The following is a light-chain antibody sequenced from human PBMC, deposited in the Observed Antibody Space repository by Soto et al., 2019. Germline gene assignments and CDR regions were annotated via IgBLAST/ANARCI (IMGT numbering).Light chain of an antibody. CDR1: QTVSSNY. V-gene: IGKV3-20*01. J-gene: IGKJ1*01. CDR3: QQYGSSPT. CDR2: GAS. Sequence: EIILTQSPDTLSLSPVERATLSFRASQTVSSNYLAWCQQRPGQAPRLLIYGASTRAAGIPDRFSGSGSGTDFTLTITRLEPEDFAVYHCQQYGSSPTFGQGTKVDIK.